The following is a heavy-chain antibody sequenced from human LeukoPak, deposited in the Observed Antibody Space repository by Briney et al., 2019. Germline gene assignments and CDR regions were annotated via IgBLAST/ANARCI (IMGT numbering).Heavy chain of an antibody. D-gene: IGHD6-13*01. Sequence: SETLSLTCTVSGGSISSYYRSWIRQPPGKGLEWIGYIYYSGSTNYNPSLKSRVTISVDTSKNQFSLKLSSVTAADTAVYYCARHSYSSSWPLDYWGQGTLVTVSS. CDR2: IYYSGST. CDR3: ARHSYSSSWPLDY. CDR1: GGSISSYY. V-gene: IGHV4-59*08. J-gene: IGHJ4*02.